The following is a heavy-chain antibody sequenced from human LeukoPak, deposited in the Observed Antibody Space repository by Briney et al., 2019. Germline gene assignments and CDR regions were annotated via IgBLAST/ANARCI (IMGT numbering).Heavy chain of an antibody. CDR1: GFTFDDYG. CDR2: ISGSGGST. V-gene: IGHV3-23*01. J-gene: IGHJ6*03. CDR3: AKRPLYSYYYYYMDV. Sequence: GGSLRLSCAASGFTFDDYGMSWVRQAPGKGLEWVSAISGSGGSTYYADSVKGRFTISRDNSKNTLYLQMNSLRAEDTAVYYCAKRPLYSYYYYYMDVWGKGTTVTISS. D-gene: IGHD2-2*02.